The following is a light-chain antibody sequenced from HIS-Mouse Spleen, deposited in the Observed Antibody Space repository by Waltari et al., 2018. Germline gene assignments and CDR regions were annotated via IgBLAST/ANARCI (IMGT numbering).Light chain of an antibody. Sequence: QSALTQPASVPGSPGQSLTISCPGTSSDVGSENLVSWYQQHPAKAPKLMIYEGSKRPSGVSNRFSGSKSGNTASLTISGLQAEDEADYYCCSYAGSSTWVFGGGTKLTVL. CDR1: SSDVGSENL. CDR3: CSYAGSSTWV. CDR2: EGS. J-gene: IGLJ3*02. V-gene: IGLV2-23*01.